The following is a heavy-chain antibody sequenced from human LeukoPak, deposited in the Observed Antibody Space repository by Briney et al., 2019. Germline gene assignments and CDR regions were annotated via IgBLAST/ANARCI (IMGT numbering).Heavy chain of an antibody. J-gene: IGHJ5*02. Sequence: ASVKVSCKASGYTFTSYDINWVRQAPGQGLEWMGWMNPNSGNTGYAQKFQGRVTMARNTSISTAYMELSSLRSEDTAVYYCAIPYCTNGVCSSWFDPWGQGTLVTVSS. D-gene: IGHD2-8*01. CDR1: GYTFTSYD. CDR2: MNPNSGNT. V-gene: IGHV1-8*01. CDR3: AIPYCTNGVCSSWFDP.